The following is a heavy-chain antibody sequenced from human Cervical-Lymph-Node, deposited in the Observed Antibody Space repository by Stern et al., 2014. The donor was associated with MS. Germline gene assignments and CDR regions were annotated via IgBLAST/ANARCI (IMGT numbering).Heavy chain of an antibody. CDR3: TRQDSNYIFDY. D-gene: IGHD4-11*01. V-gene: IGHV7-4-1*02. CDR2: INTNTGDP. CDR1: GYTFTNYA. Sequence: QVQLVQSGSQMKNPGDSVKVSCKGSGYTFTNYALNWVRQAPGQGLAWMGWINTNTGDPTYAQDFTGRVVFSLDTSVSTAYLQISGLKAEDTAVYYCTRQDSNYIFDYWGQGTLVTVSS. J-gene: IGHJ4*02.